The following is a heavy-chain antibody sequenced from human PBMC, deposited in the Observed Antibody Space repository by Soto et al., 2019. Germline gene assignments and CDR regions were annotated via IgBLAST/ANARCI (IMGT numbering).Heavy chain of an antibody. CDR3: ARSLLTSSWYAGS. Sequence: QVQLQESGPGLVKPSETLSVTCAVSGYSISSGYYWGWIRQPPGKGLEWIGSIYHSGTTYYNPSLKSRVTISLDTSKNQFSLKLSSVTAADTAVYYCARSLLTSSWYAGSWGQGTLVTVSS. V-gene: IGHV4-38-2*01. CDR1: GYSISSGYY. J-gene: IGHJ5*02. CDR2: IYHSGTT. D-gene: IGHD6-13*01.